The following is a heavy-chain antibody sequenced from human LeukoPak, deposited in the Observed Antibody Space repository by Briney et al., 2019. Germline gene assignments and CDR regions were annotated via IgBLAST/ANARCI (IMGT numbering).Heavy chain of an antibody. Sequence: SVKVSCKASGGTFSSYTTSWLRQAPGQGLEWMGRIIPILGIANYAQKFQGRVTITADKSTSTAYMELSSLRSEDTAVYYCARESLTIFGVVIMDYWGQGTLVTVSS. CDR2: IIPILGIA. CDR3: ARESLTIFGVVIMDY. D-gene: IGHD3-3*01. V-gene: IGHV1-69*04. J-gene: IGHJ4*02. CDR1: GGTFSSYT.